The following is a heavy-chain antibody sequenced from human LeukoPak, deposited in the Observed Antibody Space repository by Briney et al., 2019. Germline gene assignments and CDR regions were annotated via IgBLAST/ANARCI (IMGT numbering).Heavy chain of an antibody. D-gene: IGHD6-19*01. V-gene: IGHV3-21*01. CDR2: ISSSSSYI. Sequence: PGGSLRLSCAASGFTFSSYSMNWVRQAPGKGLEWVSSISSSSSYIYYADSVKGRFTISRDNAKNSLYLQMNSLRAEDTAVYYCARDGQLSIEVAGPSFDYWGQGTLVTVSS. CDR3: ARDGQLSIEVAGPSFDY. CDR1: GFTFSSYS. J-gene: IGHJ4*02.